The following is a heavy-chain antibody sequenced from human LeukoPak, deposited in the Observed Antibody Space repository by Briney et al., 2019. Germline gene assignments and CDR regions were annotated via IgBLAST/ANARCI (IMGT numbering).Heavy chain of an antibody. D-gene: IGHD2-2*01. CDR3: ARVGARGYCSSTSCDGEFDY. J-gene: IGHJ4*02. CDR1: GYSFTSYW. Sequence: GESLKISCKGSGYSFTSYWIGRVRQMPGKGLEWMGIIYPGDSDTRYSPSFQGQVTISADKSISTAYLQWSSLKASDTAMYYCARVGARGYCSSTSCDGEFDYWGQGTLVTVSS. V-gene: IGHV5-51*01. CDR2: IYPGDSDT.